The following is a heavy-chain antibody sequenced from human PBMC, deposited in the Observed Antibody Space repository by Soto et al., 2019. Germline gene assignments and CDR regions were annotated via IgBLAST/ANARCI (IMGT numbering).Heavy chain of an antibody. V-gene: IGHV3-53*02. CDR1: GFTVGSNY. Sequence: EVQLVETGGGLIQPGGSLRLSCAASGFTVGSNYMSWVRQAPGRGLEWVSTIFSGGTTHYADSVKGRFTISRDSSKNTLYLQMNSLRAEDTAIYYCARETVPPSYYYYDCWGQGTLVTVSS. CDR2: IFSGGTT. CDR3: ARETVPPSYYYYDC. D-gene: IGHD2-2*01. J-gene: IGHJ4*02.